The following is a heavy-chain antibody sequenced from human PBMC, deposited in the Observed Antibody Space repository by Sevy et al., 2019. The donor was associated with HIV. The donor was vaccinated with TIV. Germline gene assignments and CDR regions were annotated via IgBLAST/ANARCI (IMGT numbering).Heavy chain of an antibody. J-gene: IGHJ4*02. CDR2: IKQDGSEK. CDR1: GFTFSSYW. V-gene: IGHV3-7*01. CDR3: ARDYGSYSSSSGYDY. Sequence: GGSLRLSCAASGFTFSSYWMSGVRQAPGKGLEWVANIKQDGSEKYYVDSVKGRFTISRDNAKNSLYLQMNSLRAEDTAVYYCARDYGSYSSSSGYDYWGQGTLVTVSS. D-gene: IGHD6-6*01.